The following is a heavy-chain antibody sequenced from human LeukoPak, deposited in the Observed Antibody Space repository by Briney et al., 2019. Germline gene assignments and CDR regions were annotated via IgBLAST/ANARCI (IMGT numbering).Heavy chain of an antibody. CDR1: GFTFRTYS. CDR3: ARDVGATLIDH. V-gene: IGHV3-48*02. Sequence: GGSLKLSCVASGFTFRTYSMNGVRQAPGKALEWLSYITTDSTTIFYADSVRGRFTISRDNANNSLYLQMNSLRDEDTAIYYCARDVGATLIDHWGQGTLVTVSS. CDR2: ITTDSTTI. J-gene: IGHJ4*02. D-gene: IGHD1-26*01.